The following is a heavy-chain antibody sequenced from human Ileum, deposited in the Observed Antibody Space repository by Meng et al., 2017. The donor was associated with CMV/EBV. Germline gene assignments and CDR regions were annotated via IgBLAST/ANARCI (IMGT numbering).Heavy chain of an antibody. CDR3: ARDQEWELPHYFDY. J-gene: IGHJ4*02. CDR2: ISRSSSTI. Sequence: GESLKISCAASGFTFSRYSMSWVRQAPGKGLEWVSYISRSSSTIYYGDSVKGRFTMSRDSAKNSLYLQMNGLRAEDTAVYYCARDQEWELPHYFDYWGQGTLVTVS. D-gene: IGHD1-26*01. V-gene: IGHV3-48*04. CDR1: GFTFSRYS.